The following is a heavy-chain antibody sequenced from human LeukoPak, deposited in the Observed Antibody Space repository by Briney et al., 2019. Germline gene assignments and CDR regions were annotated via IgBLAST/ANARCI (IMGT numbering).Heavy chain of an antibody. CDR1: GFTFSSYA. V-gene: IGHV3-30*01. J-gene: IGHJ4*02. Sequence: GGSLRLSCAASGFTFSSYAMHWVRQAPGKGLEGVAVISYDGSNKYYADSVKGRFTISRDNSKNTLYLQMNSLRAEDTAVYYCARGPGRDGYNYGIDYWGQGTLVTVSS. CDR3: ARGPGRDGYNYGIDY. D-gene: IGHD5-24*01. CDR2: ISYDGSNK.